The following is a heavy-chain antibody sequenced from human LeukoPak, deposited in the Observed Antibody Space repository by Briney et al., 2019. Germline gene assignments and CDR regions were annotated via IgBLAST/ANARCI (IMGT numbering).Heavy chain of an antibody. V-gene: IGHV4-38-2*01. J-gene: IGHJ4*02. D-gene: IGHD3-3*01. CDR3: ARAKRTIFGVVMEYYFDY. CDR1: GYSISSGYY. CDR2: IYHSGST. Sequence: SETLSLTCAVSGYSISSGYYWGWIRQPPGKGLEWIGSIYHSGSTYYNPSLKSRVTISVDTSKNQFSLKLSSVTAADTAVYYCARAKRTIFGVVMEYYFDYWGQGTLVTVSS.